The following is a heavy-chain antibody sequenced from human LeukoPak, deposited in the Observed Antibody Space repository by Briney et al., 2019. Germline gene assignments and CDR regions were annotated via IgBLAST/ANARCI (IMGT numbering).Heavy chain of an antibody. Sequence: GASVKVSCKASGYTFTGYYMYWVRQAPGQGLEWMGWINPNSGGTNYAQKFQGWVTMTRDTSISTAYMELSRLRSDDTAVYYCARVGYDFWSGYGFDYWGQGTLVTVSS. CDR1: GYTFTGYY. CDR3: ARVGYDFWSGYGFDY. CDR2: INPNSGGT. J-gene: IGHJ4*02. D-gene: IGHD3-3*01. V-gene: IGHV1-2*04.